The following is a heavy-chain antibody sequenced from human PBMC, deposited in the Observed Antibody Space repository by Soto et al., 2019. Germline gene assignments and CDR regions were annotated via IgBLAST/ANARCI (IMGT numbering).Heavy chain of an antibody. V-gene: IGHV3-21*01. CDR2: ISSSSSYI. J-gene: IGHJ4*02. D-gene: IGHD3-3*01. Sequence: EVQLVESGGGLVKPGGSLRLSCAASGFTFSSYSMNWVRQAPGKGLEWVSSISSSSSYIYYADSVKGRFTISRDNAKNSLYLQMNSLRAEDTAVYYYAREAWPLRFLEGPSDYWGQGTLVTVSS. CDR1: GFTFSSYS. CDR3: AREAWPLRFLEGPSDY.